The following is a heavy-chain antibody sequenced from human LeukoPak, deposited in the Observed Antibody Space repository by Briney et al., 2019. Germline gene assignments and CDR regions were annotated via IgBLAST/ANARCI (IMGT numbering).Heavy chain of an antibody. CDR2: INQGGSEK. CDR3: AGRPPAAGAWSAFDI. J-gene: IGHJ3*02. V-gene: IGHV3-7*01. CDR1: GLTFSSYW. D-gene: IGHD2-2*01. Sequence: GGSLTLSCAASGLTFSSYWMSWIRQAPGKGLEWVANINQGGSEKYFVDSVKGRFTISRDNAKNSLYLQMNSLRAEDTAVYYCAGRPPAAGAWSAFDIWGQGTMVTVSS.